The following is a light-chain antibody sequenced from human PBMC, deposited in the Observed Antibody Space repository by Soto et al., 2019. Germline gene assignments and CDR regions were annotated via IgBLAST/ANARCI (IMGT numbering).Light chain of an antibody. Sequence: QSVLTQPPSASGPPGQSVTISCTGTSSDVGNYDYVSWYQQHPGKAPKLIIYEVSYRPSGVPDRFSGSKSGNTASLTVSGLQAEDEADYYCNSYGGRNNYVFGTGTKVTVL. CDR2: EVS. V-gene: IGLV2-8*01. CDR3: NSYGGRNNYV. CDR1: SSDVGNYDY. J-gene: IGLJ1*01.